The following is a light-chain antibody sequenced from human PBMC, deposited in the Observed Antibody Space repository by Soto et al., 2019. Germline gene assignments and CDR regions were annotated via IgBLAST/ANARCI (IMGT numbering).Light chain of an antibody. Sequence: DIQLTQSPSFLSASVGDRVTLTCRASQGISSYLAWYQQKPGKAPTLLIYAASTLQSGVPSRFSGSGSGTEFTLTISSLQPEDFATYYCQQLNNYPLTFGGGTKVEIK. CDR3: QQLNNYPLT. CDR2: AAS. J-gene: IGKJ4*01. CDR1: QGISSY. V-gene: IGKV1-9*01.